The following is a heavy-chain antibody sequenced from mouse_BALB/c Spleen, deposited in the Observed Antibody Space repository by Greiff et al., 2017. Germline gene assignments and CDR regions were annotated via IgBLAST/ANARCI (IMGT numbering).Heavy chain of an antibody. CDR3: ARCDRYDPGIEAMDY. Sequence: QVQLQQSGAELMKPGASVKISCKATGYTFSSYWIEWVKQRPGHGLEWIGEILPGSGSTNYNEKFKGKATFTADTSSNTAYMQLSSLTSEDSAVYYCARCDRYDPGIEAMDYWGQGTSVTVSS. D-gene: IGHD2-14*01. CDR2: ILPGSGST. CDR1: GYTFSSYW. V-gene: IGHV1-9*01. J-gene: IGHJ4*01.